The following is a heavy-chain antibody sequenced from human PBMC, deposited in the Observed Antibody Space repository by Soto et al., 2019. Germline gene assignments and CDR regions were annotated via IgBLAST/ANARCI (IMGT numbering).Heavy chain of an antibody. CDR3: ATVRGSSFRTWYYEY. CDR2: IWYDGSHA. V-gene: IGHV3-33*01. D-gene: IGHD6-13*01. J-gene: IGHJ4*02. CDR1: GFTFSNFG. Sequence: GGSLRLSCAASGFTFSNFGMVWVRQAPGKGLEWVAIIWYDGSHAYYVDSVKGRFTISRDNSKNTLFLQMDSLRAEDTAVYYCATVRGSSFRTWYYEYWGQGTLVTVSS.